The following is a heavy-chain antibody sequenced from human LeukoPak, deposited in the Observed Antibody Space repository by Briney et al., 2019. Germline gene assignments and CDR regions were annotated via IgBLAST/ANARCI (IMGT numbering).Heavy chain of an antibody. Sequence: PGGSLRLSCAASGFILSNYWMSWVRQAPGKGLEWVANIKQDGSEKYYVDSVKGRFTISRDNAKNALYLQMNSLRAEDTAVYYCASSGYSGYEFDYWGQGTLVTVSS. CDR2: IKQDGSEK. CDR1: GFILSNYW. J-gene: IGHJ4*02. CDR3: ASSGYSGYEFDY. V-gene: IGHV3-7*03. D-gene: IGHD5-12*01.